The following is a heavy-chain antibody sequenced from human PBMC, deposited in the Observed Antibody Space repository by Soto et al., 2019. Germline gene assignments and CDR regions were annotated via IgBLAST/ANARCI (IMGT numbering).Heavy chain of an antibody. V-gene: IGHV1-3*01. J-gene: IGHJ6*03. D-gene: IGHD2-15*01. CDR2: INAGNGNT. CDR3: ASSRMVAATRVWYYYYYLDV. Sequence: ASVKVSCKASGYTFTSYAMHWVRQAPGQRLEWMGWINAGNGNTKYSQKFQGRVTITRDTSASTAYMELSSLRSEDTAVYYCASSRMVAATRVWYYYYYLDVWGKGTTVTVSS. CDR1: GYTFTSYA.